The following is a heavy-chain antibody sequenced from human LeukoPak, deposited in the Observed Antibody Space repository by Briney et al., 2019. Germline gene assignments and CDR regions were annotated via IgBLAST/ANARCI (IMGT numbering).Heavy chain of an antibody. D-gene: IGHD3-9*01. CDR2: IYYSGNT. J-gene: IGHJ4*02. Sequence: SETLSLTCTVSGGSISSSSYYWGWIRQPPGKGLEWIGSIYYSGNTYYNPSLKSRVTISVDTSKNQFSLKLSSVTAADTAVYYCARAYYDILTGYYYWGQGTLVTVSS. CDR3: ARAYYDILTGYYY. V-gene: IGHV4-39*07. CDR1: GGSISSSSYY.